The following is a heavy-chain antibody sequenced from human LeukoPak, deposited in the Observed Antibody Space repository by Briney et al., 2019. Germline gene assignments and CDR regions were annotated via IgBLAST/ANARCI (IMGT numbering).Heavy chain of an antibody. Sequence: GESLKISCKGSGYSFPTYWIGWVRQMPGKGLAWMGIIYPGDSETRYSPSFQGQVTISADKSISTAYLQWSSLKASDTAMYFCARHESGYCGGGSCFPQYFQRWGQGTLVTVPS. CDR1: GYSFPTYW. CDR2: IYPGDSET. D-gene: IGHD2-15*01. CDR3: ARHESGYCGGGSCFPQYFQR. V-gene: IGHV5-51*01. J-gene: IGHJ1*01.